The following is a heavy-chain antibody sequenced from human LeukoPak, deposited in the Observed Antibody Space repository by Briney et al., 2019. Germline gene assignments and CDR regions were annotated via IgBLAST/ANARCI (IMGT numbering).Heavy chain of an antibody. J-gene: IGHJ6*03. CDR3: ARAQAIGGPAATQYYYYMDV. CDR1: GGTFSSYA. D-gene: IGHD2-15*01. V-gene: IGHV1-69*05. CDR2: IIPIFGTA. Sequence: SVKVSCKASGGTFSSYAISWVRQAPGQGLEWMGGIIPIFGTANYAQKFQGRVTITTDESTSTAYMELSSLRSEDTAVYYCARAQAIGGPAATQYYYYMDVWGKGTTVTVSS.